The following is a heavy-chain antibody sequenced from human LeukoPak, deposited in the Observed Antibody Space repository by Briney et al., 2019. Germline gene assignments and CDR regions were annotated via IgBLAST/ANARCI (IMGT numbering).Heavy chain of an antibody. CDR2: IRYDGSNK. Sequence: PGGSLRLSCAASGFTFSSYGMHWVRQAPGKGLEWVAFIRYDGSNKYYADSVKGRFTISRDNSKNTLYLQMNSLRAEDTAVYYCAKDQRYSGYDFRYCGGDCPFYFDYWGQGTLVTVSS. V-gene: IGHV3-30*02. CDR1: GFTFSSYG. CDR3: AKDQRYSGYDFRYCGGDCPFYFDY. J-gene: IGHJ4*02. D-gene: IGHD2-21*02.